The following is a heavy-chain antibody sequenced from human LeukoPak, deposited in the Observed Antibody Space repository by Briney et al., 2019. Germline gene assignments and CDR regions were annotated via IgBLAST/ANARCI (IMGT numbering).Heavy chain of an antibody. CDR1: GDSISDYY. V-gene: IGHV4-59*01. CDR2: ISYSGNT. Sequence: SETLSLTCTVSGDSISDYYWSWIRQSPGKGLEWIGYISYSGNTNYNPSLKSRVSISVDRSKNQFSLKLRSVTAADTAVYYCARGTRIPRYCSGGSCYSGWFDPWGQGTLVTVSS. CDR3: ARGTRIPRYCSGGSCYSGWFDP. D-gene: IGHD2-15*01. J-gene: IGHJ5*02.